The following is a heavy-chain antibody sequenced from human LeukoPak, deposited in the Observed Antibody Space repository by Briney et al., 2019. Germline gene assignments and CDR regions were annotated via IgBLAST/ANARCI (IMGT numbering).Heavy chain of an antibody. J-gene: IGHJ3*02. CDR3: ASPSPTNYYDSSGYYYRAFDI. V-gene: IGHV1-2*02. CDR2: INPNSGGK. Sequence: ASVKVSCKASGYTFTGYYMHWVRQAPGQGLEWMGWINPNSGGKNYAQKFQGRVTMTRDTSISTAYMELSRLRSDDTAVYYYASPSPTNYYDSSGYYYRAFDIWGQGTMVTVSS. D-gene: IGHD3-22*01. CDR1: GYTFTGYY.